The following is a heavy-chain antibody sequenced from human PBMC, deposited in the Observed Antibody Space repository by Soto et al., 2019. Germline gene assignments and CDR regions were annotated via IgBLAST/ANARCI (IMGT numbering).Heavy chain of an antibody. CDR2: IYYSGST. J-gene: IGHJ6*02. D-gene: IGHD3-22*01. CDR1: GGSISRYY. CDR3: GREGYSSDSGMDV. V-gene: IGHV4-59*01. Sequence: QVQLQESGPGLVKPSETLSLTCTVSGGSISRYYWSRIRQPPGKGLELIGYIYYSGSTNYNPTLKSRVTISVGTSKNRFSRKQSSVTAADSAVYYCGREGYSSDSGMDVWGLGTTVTVSS.